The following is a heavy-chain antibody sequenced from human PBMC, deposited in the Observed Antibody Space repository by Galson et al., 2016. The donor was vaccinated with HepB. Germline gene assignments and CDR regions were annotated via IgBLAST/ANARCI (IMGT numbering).Heavy chain of an antibody. J-gene: IGHJ5*02. V-gene: IGHV3-11*06. CDR3: ARIGGYDS. Sequence: WIRQAPGKGLEWVSYISTRSTFTYHADSVKGRFSTSRDNSKNSLYLQMTSLRVEDTAVYYCARIGGYDSWGRGTLVTVSS. D-gene: IGHD5-12*01. CDR2: ISTRSTFT.